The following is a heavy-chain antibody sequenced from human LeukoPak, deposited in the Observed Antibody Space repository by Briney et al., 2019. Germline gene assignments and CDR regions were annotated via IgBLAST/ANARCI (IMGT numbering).Heavy chain of an antibody. CDR2: IYWDDDK. Sequence: SGPTLVKPTQTLTLTCTFSGFSLSTSGVGVGWIRQPPGKALEWLALIYWDDDKRYSPSLKSRLTITKDTSKNQVVLTMTNMDPVDTATYYCAHRFVGIAVAGPNCFDYWGQGTLVTVSS. J-gene: IGHJ4*02. D-gene: IGHD6-19*01. CDR1: GFSLSTSGVG. CDR3: AHRFVGIAVAGPNCFDY. V-gene: IGHV2-5*02.